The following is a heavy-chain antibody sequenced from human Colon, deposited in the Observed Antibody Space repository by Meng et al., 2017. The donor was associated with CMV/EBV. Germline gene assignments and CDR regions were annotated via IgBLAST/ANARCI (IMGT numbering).Heavy chain of an antibody. V-gene: IGHV5-51*01. D-gene: IGHD6-6*01. CDR2: IYPRDSET. Sequence: KVSCKASGYNFTTYWIGWVRQIPGKGLDWIGIIYPRDSETRYSPSFQGQVTISADTSISTAYLRWGSLKASDTAIYYCAKYSRFTSSYPQNNYFDPWGQGTLVTVSS. J-gene: IGHJ5*02. CDR3: AKYSRFTSSYPQNNYFDP. CDR1: GYNFTTYW.